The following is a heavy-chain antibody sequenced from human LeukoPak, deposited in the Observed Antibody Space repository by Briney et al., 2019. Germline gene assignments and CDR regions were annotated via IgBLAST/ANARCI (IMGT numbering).Heavy chain of an antibody. CDR3: AREMIYYGSGSYYYWFDP. J-gene: IGHJ5*02. D-gene: IGHD3-10*01. Sequence: SETLSLTCTVSGGSISSSSYYWGWIRQPPGKGLEWIGSIYYSGSTYYNPSLKSRVTISVDTSKNQFSLKLSSVTAADTAVYYCAREMIYYGSGSYYYWFDPWGQGTLVTVSS. V-gene: IGHV4-39*07. CDR2: IYYSGST. CDR1: GGSISSSSYY.